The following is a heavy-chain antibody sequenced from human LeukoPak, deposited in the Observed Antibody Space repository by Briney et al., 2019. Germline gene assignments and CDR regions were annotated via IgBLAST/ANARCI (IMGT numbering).Heavy chain of an antibody. CDR2: IRYDGSNQ. V-gene: IGHV3-30*02. CDR1: GFTFSSYG. D-gene: IGHD6-19*01. J-gene: IGHJ4*02. CDR3: AKDANSGWSYFDY. Sequence: GGSLRLSCAASGFTFSSYGMHWVRQAPGKGLEWVTFIRYDGSNQYYADPVKGRFTISRDNSKNTMYMQMNSLTAEDTAVYYCAKDANSGWSYFDYWGQGALVTVSS.